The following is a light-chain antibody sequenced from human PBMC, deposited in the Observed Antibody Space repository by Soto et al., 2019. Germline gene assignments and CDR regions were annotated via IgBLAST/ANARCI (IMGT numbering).Light chain of an antibody. J-gene: IGKJ1*01. Sequence: EIVLTQSPATLSLSPGERATLSCRASQSVSSYLAWYQQKPGQAPRLLMYEASNRATGIPARFSGGGSGTDFTLTLRSLEPEDFAVYYCQQRSDWPWTFGQGTKVEIK. V-gene: IGKV3-11*01. CDR2: EAS. CDR3: QQRSDWPWT. CDR1: QSVSSY.